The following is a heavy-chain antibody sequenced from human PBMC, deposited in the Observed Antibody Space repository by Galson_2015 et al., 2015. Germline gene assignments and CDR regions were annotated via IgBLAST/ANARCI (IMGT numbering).Heavy chain of an antibody. D-gene: IGHD5-18*01. Sequence: SLRLSCAASGFTFSDYYMTWIRQAPGKGLEWASYISGSGTYTNYADSVKGRFTISRDNAKNSLYLQMNSLRAEDTAVYYCARRGYSYPNDYWGQGTLVTVSS. CDR3: ARRGYSYPNDY. V-gene: IGHV3-11*03. J-gene: IGHJ4*02. CDR1: GFTFSDYY. CDR2: ISGSGTYT.